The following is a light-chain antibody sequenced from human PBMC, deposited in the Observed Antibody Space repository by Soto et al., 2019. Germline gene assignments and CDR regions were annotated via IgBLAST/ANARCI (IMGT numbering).Light chain of an antibody. CDR3: QQYGSSPPT. CDR1: QGISSW. V-gene: IGKV1-12*01. J-gene: IGKJ1*01. CDR2: AAS. Sequence: DIQMTQTPSSVSASVGDRVTITCRASQGISSWLAWYQQKPGKAPKLLIYAASSLQSGVPSRFSGIGSGTDFTLTISRLEPEDFAVYYCQQYGSSPPTFGQGTKVDI.